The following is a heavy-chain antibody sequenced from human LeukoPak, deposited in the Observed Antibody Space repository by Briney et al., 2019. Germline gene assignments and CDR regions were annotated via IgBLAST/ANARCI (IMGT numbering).Heavy chain of an antibody. Sequence: ASVKVSCKASGYTFTGYYLHWVRQAPGHGLEWLGWINPDSGNTKYAQKFQGRVTLTRDTSISTAYMEVSRLRPDDTAVYYCARVGHYDISVYADDIFDFWGQGTMVTVSS. V-gene: IGHV1-2*02. CDR3: ARVGHYDISVYADDIFDF. CDR1: GYTFTGYY. D-gene: IGHD3-22*01. J-gene: IGHJ3*01. CDR2: INPDSGNT.